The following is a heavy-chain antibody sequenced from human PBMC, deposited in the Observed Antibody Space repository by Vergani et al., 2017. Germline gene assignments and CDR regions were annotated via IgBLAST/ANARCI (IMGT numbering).Heavy chain of an antibody. CDR3: AKELGPRGYSGVDI. D-gene: IGHD5-12*01. CDR2: ISYAGTSK. V-gene: IGHV3-30*04. J-gene: IGHJ3*02. Sequence: QVQLVESGGGVVQPGRSLRLSCAASGFTFSSYAMHWVRQAPGKGLEGVAVISYAGTSKYYAGSVKGRFTISRDNSKNTLYLQMNSLRPEDTAVYYCAKELGPRGYSGVDIWCRGAMVTVSS. CDR1: GFTFSSYA.